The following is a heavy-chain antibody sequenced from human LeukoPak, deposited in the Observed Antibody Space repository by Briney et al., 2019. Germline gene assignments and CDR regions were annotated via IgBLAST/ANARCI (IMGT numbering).Heavy chain of an antibody. D-gene: IGHD6-19*01. J-gene: IGHJ4*02. Sequence: GESLKISCKGSGYSFTSYWISWVRQMPGKGLEWMGRIDPSDSYTNYSPSFQGHVTISADKSISTAYLQWSSLKASDTVMYYCASWGIAVAGPFDYWGQGTLVTVSS. CDR3: ASWGIAVAGPFDY. V-gene: IGHV5-10-1*01. CDR2: IDPSDSYT. CDR1: GYSFTSYW.